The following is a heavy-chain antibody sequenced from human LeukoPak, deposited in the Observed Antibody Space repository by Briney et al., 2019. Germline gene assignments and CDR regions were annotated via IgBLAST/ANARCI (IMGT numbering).Heavy chain of an antibody. V-gene: IGHV4-34*01. Sequence: SETLSLTCAVYGGSFSGYYWSWIRQPPGKGLEWIGSIYYSGSTYYNPSLKSRVTTSVDTSKNQFSLKLSSVTAADTAVYYCTRGLGSSSPWGQGTLVTVSS. CDR2: IYYSGST. J-gene: IGHJ5*02. CDR3: TRGLGSSSP. CDR1: GGSFSGYY. D-gene: IGHD6-6*01.